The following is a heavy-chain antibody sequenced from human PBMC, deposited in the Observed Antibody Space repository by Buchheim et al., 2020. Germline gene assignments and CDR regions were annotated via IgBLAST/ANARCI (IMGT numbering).Heavy chain of an antibody. CDR3: ARDVREGVESGWAFDY. J-gene: IGHJ4*02. CDR2: INPNVGTT. CDR1: AYTFTSYY. D-gene: IGHD6-19*01. Sequence: QVQLVQSGAEVKKPGASVKVSCKASAYTFTSYYMHWVRQAPGQGLEWMGIINPNVGTTSYAQKLQGRVTMTRDTSMSTVYMELSSLRSEDTAVYYCARDVREGVESGWAFDYWGQGTL. V-gene: IGHV1-46*04.